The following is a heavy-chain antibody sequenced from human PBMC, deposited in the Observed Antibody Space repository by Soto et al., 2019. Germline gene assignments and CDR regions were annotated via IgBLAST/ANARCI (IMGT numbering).Heavy chain of an antibody. CDR2: ISYDGSNK. CDR1: GFTFSSYG. D-gene: IGHD2-21*02. Sequence: QVQLVESGGGVVQPGRSLRLSSAASGFTFSSYGMHWVRQAPGKGLEWVAVISYDGSNKYYADSVKGRFTISRDNSKNTLYLQMNSLRAEDTAVYYCAKRGDSDGGMDVWGQGTTVTVSS. J-gene: IGHJ6*02. V-gene: IGHV3-30*18. CDR3: AKRGDSDGGMDV.